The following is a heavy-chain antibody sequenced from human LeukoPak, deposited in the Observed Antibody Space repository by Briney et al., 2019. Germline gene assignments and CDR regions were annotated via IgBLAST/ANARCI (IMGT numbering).Heavy chain of an antibody. CDR1: VYTLTELS. CDR2: FDPEDGET. D-gene: IGHD3-10*01. J-gene: IGHJ5*02. CDR3: ATVGYYGSGSSNWFDP. V-gene: IGHV1-24*01. Sequence: ASVKVSRKVSVYTLTELSMHWVRQAPGKGLGWMGGFDPEDGETIYAQKFQGRVTMTEDTSTDTAYMELSSLRSEDTAVYYCATVGYYGSGSSNWFDPWGQGTLVTVSS.